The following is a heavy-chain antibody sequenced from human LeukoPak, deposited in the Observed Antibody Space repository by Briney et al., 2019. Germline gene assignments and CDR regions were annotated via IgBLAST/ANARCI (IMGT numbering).Heavy chain of an antibody. D-gene: IGHD6-13*01. CDR3: ATGSVRYSASWYSQEGDY. V-gene: IGHV3-23*01. CDR2: ISGSGGST. CDR1: GFTFSSHA. Sequence: GGSLRLSCAASGFTFSSHAMSWVRQAPGKGLEWVSGISGSGGSTYYTDSVKGRFTISRDNSKNTLYLQMNSLRAEDTAVYYCATGSVRYSASWYSQEGDYWGQGTLVTVSS. J-gene: IGHJ4*02.